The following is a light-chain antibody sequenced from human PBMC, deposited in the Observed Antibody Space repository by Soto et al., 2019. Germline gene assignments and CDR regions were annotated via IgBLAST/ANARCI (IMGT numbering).Light chain of an antibody. CDR1: QRIGSW. V-gene: IGKV1-5*03. CDR3: QQYDTYPLT. CDR2: EAS. Sequence: DIQMTQSPSTLSASVGDRVTVTCRASQRIGSWLAWYQQKAGRAPKLLIYEASSLESGVPSRFSGSASGTEFTLTISSLQPDDFATYYCQQYDTYPLTFGQGTKVDI. J-gene: IGKJ1*01.